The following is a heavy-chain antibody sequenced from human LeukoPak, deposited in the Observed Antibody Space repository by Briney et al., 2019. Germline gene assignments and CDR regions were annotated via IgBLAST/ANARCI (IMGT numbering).Heavy chain of an antibody. CDR1: GFTFGDYA. V-gene: IGHV3-49*04. Sequence: PGGSLRLSCTASGFTFGDYAMSWVRQAPVKGLEWVGFIRSKVYGGTIEYAASVKGRFTISRDDSKSIAYLQMNSLKTEDTAVYYCTRQYYYDSSGYYYWGQGSPVTVSS. J-gene: IGHJ4*02. CDR2: IRSKVYGGTI. D-gene: IGHD3-22*01. CDR3: TRQYYYDSSGYYY.